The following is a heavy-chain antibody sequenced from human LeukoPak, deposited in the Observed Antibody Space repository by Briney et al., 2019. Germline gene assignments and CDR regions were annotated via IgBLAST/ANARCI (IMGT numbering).Heavy chain of an antibody. J-gene: IGHJ4*02. CDR3: AREGWAVARKVDY. V-gene: IGHV3-74*01. CDR1: GFPFSNYW. CDR2: INTDERTT. D-gene: IGHD4-11*01. Sequence: GGSLRLSCTASGFPFSNYWMNWVRQAPGKGLLWVSRINTDERTTDYADSVKGRFTISRDNARNTLYLQMNSLRAEDTGVYYCAREGWAVARKVDYWGRGTLVTVSS.